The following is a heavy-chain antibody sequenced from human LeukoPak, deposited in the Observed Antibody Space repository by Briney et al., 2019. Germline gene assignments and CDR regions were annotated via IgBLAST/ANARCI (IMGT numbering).Heavy chain of an antibody. Sequence: PSETLSLTCTVSGGSVSSDSYYWSWIRQPPGKGLEWIGHISYSGTTNYNPSLRSRVIISIDISQNQFSLRLSSVTAADTAVYYCAGAPNPTSFDYWGQGPLATVSS. V-gene: IGHV4-61*01. J-gene: IGHJ4*02. CDR3: AGAPNPTSFDY. CDR2: ISYSGTT. CDR1: GGSVSSDSYY.